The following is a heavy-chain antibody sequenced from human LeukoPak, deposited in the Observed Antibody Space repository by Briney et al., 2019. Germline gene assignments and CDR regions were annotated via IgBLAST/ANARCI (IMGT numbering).Heavy chain of an antibody. CDR2: IRYDGSNK. V-gene: IGHV3-30*02. CDR1: GFTFSSYG. CDR3: AKIRLRYFDWPDY. J-gene: IGHJ4*02. Sequence: GGSLRLSCAASGFTFSSYGMHWVRQAPGKGLEWVAFIRYDGSNKYYADSVKGRFTISRDNSKNTLYLQMNSLRAEDTAVYYCAKIRLRYFDWPDYWGQGTLVTVSS. D-gene: IGHD3-9*01.